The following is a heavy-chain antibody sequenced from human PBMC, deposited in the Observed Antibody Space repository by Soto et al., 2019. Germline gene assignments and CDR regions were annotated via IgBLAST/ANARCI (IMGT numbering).Heavy chain of an antibody. J-gene: IGHJ4*02. D-gene: IGHD3-9*01. V-gene: IGHV3-23*01. Sequence: VQMLESGGHLVQPGESLRLSCAASGFTFRTYTMNWVRQAPGKGLEWVSAINGGEGRTYYADSVKGRFTISKDNSKNILFLQMNSLRAEDTAIYYCAKARHPDGIWTFDSWGQGTLVTVSS. CDR1: GFTFRTYT. CDR3: AKARHPDGIWTFDS. CDR2: INGGEGRT.